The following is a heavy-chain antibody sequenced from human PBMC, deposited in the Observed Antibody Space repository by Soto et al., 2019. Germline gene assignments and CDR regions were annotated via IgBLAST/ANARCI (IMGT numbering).Heavy chain of an antibody. D-gene: IGHD6-19*01. CDR1: GYTFTSYG. J-gene: IGHJ6*02. V-gene: IGHV1-18*01. CDR3: ARVFTREQWLVFILERVEYGMDV. CDR2: ISAYNGNT. Sequence: ASVKVSCKASGYTFTSYGISWVRQAPGQGLEWMGWISAYNGNTNYAQKLQGRVTMTTDTSTSTAYMELRSLRSDDTAVYYCARVFTREQWLVFILERVEYGMDVWGQGTTVTVSS.